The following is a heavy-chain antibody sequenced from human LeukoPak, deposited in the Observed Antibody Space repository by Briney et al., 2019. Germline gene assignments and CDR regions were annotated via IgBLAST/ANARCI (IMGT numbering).Heavy chain of an antibody. CDR3: ARWDSGEWFHDAFDI. J-gene: IGHJ3*02. CDR1: GYSISSGYY. D-gene: IGHD3-3*01. Sequence: SETLSLTCGVSGYSISSGYYWGWIRPPPGKGLEWIGSIYHSGSTYYNSSLKSRVTISVDTSKNQFSLKLRSVTAADTALYYCARWDSGEWFHDAFDIWGQGTRVTVSS. V-gene: IGHV4-38-2*01. CDR2: IYHSGST.